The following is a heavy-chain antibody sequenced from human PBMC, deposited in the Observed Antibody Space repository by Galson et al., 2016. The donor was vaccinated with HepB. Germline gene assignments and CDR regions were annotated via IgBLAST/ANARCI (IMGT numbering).Heavy chain of an antibody. CDR2: IIHTGRT. J-gene: IGHJ1*01. Sequence: SETLSLTCAVHGRPFSGFYWIWIRQPPGKGLEWIGEIIHTGRTIYNPSLKSRVTLSRDISTSQFSLTLTSLTAADTAVYFCARGPFCGTVCDSRAESFQQWGQGTLVTVSS. V-gene: IGHV4-34*01. CDR1: GRPFSGFY. CDR3: ARGPFCGTVCDSRAESFQQ. D-gene: IGHD2-21*01.